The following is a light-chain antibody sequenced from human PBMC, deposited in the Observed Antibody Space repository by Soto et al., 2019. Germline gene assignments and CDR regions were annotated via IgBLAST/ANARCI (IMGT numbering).Light chain of an antibody. Sequence: QSALTQPPSVSGAPGQRVTLSCTGTSSDVGGYNYVSWYQQHPGKAPKLMIYEVSNRPSGVSNRFSGSKSGNTASLTISGLQAEGEADYYCSSYTSSSTRVFGTGTKVTVL. J-gene: IGLJ1*01. V-gene: IGLV2-14*01. CDR3: SSYTSSSTRV. CDR2: EVS. CDR1: SSDVGGYNY.